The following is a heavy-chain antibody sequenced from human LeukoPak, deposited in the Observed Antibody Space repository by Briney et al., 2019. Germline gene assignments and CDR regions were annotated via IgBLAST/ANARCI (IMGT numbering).Heavy chain of an antibody. J-gene: IGHJ1*01. CDR2: IYYSGST. Sequence: PFETLSLTCTVSGGSIRSSYYYWSWIRQHPGKGLEWIGYIYYSGSTYYNPSLKSRVTISVDTSKNQFSLKLSSVTAADTAVYYCARVVGATVQHWGQGTLVTVSS. CDR3: ARVVGATVQH. V-gene: IGHV4-31*03. CDR1: GGSIRSSYYY. D-gene: IGHD1-26*01.